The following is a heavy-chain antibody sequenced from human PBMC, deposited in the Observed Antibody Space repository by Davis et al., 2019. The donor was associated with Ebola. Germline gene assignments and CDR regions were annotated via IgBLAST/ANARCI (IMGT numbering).Heavy chain of an antibody. CDR3: ARGWLRTGLGI. V-gene: IGHV6-1*01. D-gene: IGHD5-24*01. J-gene: IGHJ3*02. CDR2: TYYTSKWYN. Sequence: HPQTLSPTSALSVDSLSGTNAACNCIRQSPSRGLEWLGRTYYTSKWYNHYAAPVKSRTTINADTSKNQFSLQLNSVTPEDTAVYYCARGWLRTGLGIWGQGTMVIVSS. CDR1: VDSLSGTNAA.